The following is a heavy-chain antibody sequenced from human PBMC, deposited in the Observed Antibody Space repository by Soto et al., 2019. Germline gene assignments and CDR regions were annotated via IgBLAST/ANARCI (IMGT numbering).Heavy chain of an antibody. CDR3: ARRTWRGRADY. CDR1: GVTFCIYA. D-gene: IGHD3-3*01. J-gene: IGHJ4*02. V-gene: IGHV3-23*01. Sequence: AGCMRISRAASGVTFCIYAVSWVRQAPGKGLEWVSGIGGSGGDTFYADSVKGRFTVSRDTAENTLYLQLNSLRVEDSAIYYCARRTWRGRADYWGQGILVTVSS. CDR2: IGGSGGDT.